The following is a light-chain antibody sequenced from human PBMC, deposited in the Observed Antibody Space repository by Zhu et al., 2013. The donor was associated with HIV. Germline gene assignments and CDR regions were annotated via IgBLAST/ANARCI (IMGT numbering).Light chain of an antibody. CDR2: DNT. Sequence: QSVLTQPPSVSAAPRQKVTISCSGNSSNIGNNYVSWYQQLPGTAPKLLIYDNTKRPSGIPDRFSGSKSGTSATLGITGLQTGDEGDYYCQSYDSSLSGYVVFGGGTKLTVL. V-gene: IGLV1-51*01. J-gene: IGLJ2*01. CDR3: QSYDSSLSGYVV. CDR1: SSNIGNNY.